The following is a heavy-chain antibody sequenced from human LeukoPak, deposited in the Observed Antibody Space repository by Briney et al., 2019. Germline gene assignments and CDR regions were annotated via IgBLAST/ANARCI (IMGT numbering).Heavy chain of an antibody. CDR3: ARLSAMVRGPEDIFYFEY. V-gene: IGHV3-7*01. CDR2: IRQDGSEK. D-gene: IGHD3-10*01. J-gene: IGHJ4*02. CDR1: GFTFSNAW. Sequence: GGSLRLSCAASGFTFSNAWMSWVRQAPGKGLEWVANIRQDGSEKYYVDSVKGRFTISRDIAKQSVFLQMNSLRVEDTALYYCARLSAMVRGPEDIFYFEYWGLGTLVTVSS.